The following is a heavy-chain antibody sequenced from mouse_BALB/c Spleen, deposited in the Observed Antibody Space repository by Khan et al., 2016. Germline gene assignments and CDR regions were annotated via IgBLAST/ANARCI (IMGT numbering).Heavy chain of an antibody. CDR3: ASAAYYRSDVSDYYAMDY. CDR2: IYPGDGDT. CDR1: GYTFTSYW. Sequence: QVQLKQSGAELARPGASVKLSCKASGYTFTSYWMQWVKQRPGQGREWIGTIYPGDGDTRYTQKFKGKATLTADKSSSTAYNQLSSLASEDAELYYCASAAYYRSDVSDYYAMDYWGQGTSVTVSS. D-gene: IGHD2-14*01. V-gene: IGHV1-87*01. J-gene: IGHJ4*01.